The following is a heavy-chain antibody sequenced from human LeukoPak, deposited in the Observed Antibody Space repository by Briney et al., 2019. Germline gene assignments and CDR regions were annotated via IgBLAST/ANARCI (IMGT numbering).Heavy chain of an antibody. V-gene: IGHV4-39*01. CDR2: IYYSGST. D-gene: IGHD2-2*01. CDR3: ASDCSSTTCYGRYYFDN. J-gene: IGHJ4*02. Sequence: PSETLSLTCSVSGGSISTSSFYCGWIRQPPGKGLEWIGSIYYSGSTYYNPSLKSRDTISVDTSKNQFSLKLSSVTAADTAVYYCASDCSSTTCYGRYYFDNWGQGTLVTVSS. CDR1: GGSISTSSFY.